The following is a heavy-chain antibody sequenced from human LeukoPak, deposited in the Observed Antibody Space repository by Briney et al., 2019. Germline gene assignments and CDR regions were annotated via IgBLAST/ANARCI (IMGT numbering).Heavy chain of an antibody. CDR2: ISAYNGNT. D-gene: IGHD3-10*01. J-gene: IGHJ6*02. CDR3: ARGTPPSELWFGELYASYYGMDV. V-gene: IGHV1-18*01. CDR1: GYTFTSYG. Sequence: ASVKVSCKASGYTFTSYGISWVRQAPGQGLEWMGWISAYNGNTNYAQKLQGRVTMTTDTSTSTAYMELRSLRSDDTAVYYCARGTPPSELWFGELYASYYGMDVWGQGTTVTVSS.